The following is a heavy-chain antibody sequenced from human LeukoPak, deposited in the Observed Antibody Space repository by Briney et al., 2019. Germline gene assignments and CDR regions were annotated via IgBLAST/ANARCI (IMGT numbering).Heavy chain of an antibody. Sequence: GGSLRLSCVVSGLTFSSYSMSWVRQAPGKGLEWVSSLGGSGDTSYYADSVKGRFTISRDNSKNTLFLLMNSLRAEDTAVYYCSNNLGFCSSSNCHYTYDYCGQGTLVTVSS. V-gene: IGHV3-23*01. CDR2: LGGSGDTS. CDR1: GLTFSSYS. CDR3: SNNLGFCSSSNCHYTYDY. J-gene: IGHJ4*02. D-gene: IGHD2-2*01.